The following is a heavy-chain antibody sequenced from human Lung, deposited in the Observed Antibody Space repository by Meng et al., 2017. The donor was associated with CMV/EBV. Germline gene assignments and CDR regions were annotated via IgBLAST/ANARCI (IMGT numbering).Heavy chain of an antibody. V-gene: IGHV3-30-3*01. D-gene: IGHD3-16*01. CDR2: ISYEGSNK. Sequence: SCAAYGFTFSSYPMHWVRQAPGKGLEWVAVISYEGSNKYYADSVKGRFTISRDSSRNTLSLQMNSLRPEDTAVYYCVRGPRVLGRFDYWGQGTLVTVSS. J-gene: IGHJ4*02. CDR3: VRGPRVLGRFDY. CDR1: GFTFSSYP.